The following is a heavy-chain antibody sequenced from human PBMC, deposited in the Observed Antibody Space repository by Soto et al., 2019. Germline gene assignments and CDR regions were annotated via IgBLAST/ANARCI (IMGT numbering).Heavy chain of an antibody. CDR2: IYYSGST. CDR1: VGSTSSGDYY. Sequence: SETLSLTCTFSVGSTSSGDYYWSWIRQPPGKGLEWIGYIYYSGSTYYNPSLKSRVTISVDTSKNQFSLKLSSVTAADTAVYYCARDGGRGYSSRWGQGTMVTVSS. CDR3: ARDGGRGYSSR. J-gene: IGHJ4*02. V-gene: IGHV4-30-4*01. D-gene: IGHD6-13*01.